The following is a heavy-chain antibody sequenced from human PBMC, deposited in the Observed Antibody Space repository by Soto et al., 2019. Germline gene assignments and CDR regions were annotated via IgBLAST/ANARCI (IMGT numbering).Heavy chain of an antibody. J-gene: IGHJ4*02. D-gene: IGHD1-1*01. V-gene: IGHV3-23*01. CDR1: GFTFSNFA. Sequence: GGSLRLSCSASGFTFSNFAMSWVRQAPGDGLEWVSSITSNSDRTYYAASVKGRFTISRDNSKNTVFLQMNSLRVEDTALYFCVEGGFHDGFDYWGQGTLVTVSS. CDR3: VEGGFHDGFDY. CDR2: ITSNSDRT.